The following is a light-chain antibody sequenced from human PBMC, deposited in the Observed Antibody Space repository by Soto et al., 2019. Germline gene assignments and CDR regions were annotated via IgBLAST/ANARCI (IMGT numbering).Light chain of an antibody. V-gene: IGKV3-20*01. CDR3: QQYNTWPPLT. Sequence: EIVLTQSPGTLSLSPGERATLSCRASQSVSSSYLAWYQQRPGQAPRLLIYGASNRATGIPDRFSGSGSGTDFTLTISRLEPEDFAVYFCQQYNTWPPLTFGGGTKVEIK. CDR1: QSVSSSY. J-gene: IGKJ4*01. CDR2: GAS.